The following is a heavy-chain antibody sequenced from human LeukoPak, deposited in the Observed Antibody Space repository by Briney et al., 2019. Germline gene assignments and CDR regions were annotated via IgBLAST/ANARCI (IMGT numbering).Heavy chain of an antibody. CDR2: IFHSGST. CDR3: ARVLTGSNFDS. CDR1: GGSISSNNW. Sequence: SETLSLTCVVSGGSISSNNWWSWVRQPPGKGLEWIGEIFHSGSTNYNPSLKSRVTISVDKSKNQFSLRLSSVTAADTAVYYCARVLTGSNFDSWGHGTLVTVSS. V-gene: IGHV4-4*02. J-gene: IGHJ4*01. D-gene: IGHD2-8*02.